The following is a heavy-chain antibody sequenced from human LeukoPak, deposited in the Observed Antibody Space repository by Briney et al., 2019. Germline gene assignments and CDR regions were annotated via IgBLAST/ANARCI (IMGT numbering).Heavy chain of an antibody. CDR3: ARVTMIVVVNWFDP. Sequence: SETLSLTCAVYGGSFSGYYWSWIRQPPGKGLEWIGEINHSGSTNYNPSLKSRVAISVDTSKNQFSLKLSSVTAADTAVYYCARVTMIVVVNWFDPWGQGTLVTASS. CDR1: GGSFSGYY. CDR2: INHSGST. J-gene: IGHJ5*02. D-gene: IGHD3-22*01. V-gene: IGHV4-34*01.